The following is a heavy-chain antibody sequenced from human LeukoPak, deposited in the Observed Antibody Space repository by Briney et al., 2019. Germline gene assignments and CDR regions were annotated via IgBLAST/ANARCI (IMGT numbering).Heavy chain of an antibody. V-gene: IGHV4-39*07. J-gene: IGHJ4*02. D-gene: IGHD2-8*01. CDR1: GGSISSSSYY. Sequence: SETLSLTCTVSGGSISSSSYYWGWIRQPPGKGLEWIGSIYYSGSTYYNPSLKSRVTISVDTSKNQFSLKLSSVTAADTAVYYCAREGGVCYDYWGQGTLVTISS. CDR2: IYYSGST. CDR3: AREGGVCYDY.